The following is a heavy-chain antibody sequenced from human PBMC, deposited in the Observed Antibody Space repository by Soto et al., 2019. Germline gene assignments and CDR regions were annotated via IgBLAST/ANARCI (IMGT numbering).Heavy chain of an antibody. Sequence: VTCVISGNSRSCISVVAIWLKKSASRGLEWRGRTYYRSEWYNDYAVSVKSRMTIKPDTSRGQFTLQLNSVTPEDTAFYSCARGNGEDYYHGMDVWGEGPTVSVSS. CDR1: GNSRSCISVV. CDR3: ARGNGEDYYHGMDV. D-gene: IGHD7-27*01. CDR2: TYYRSEWYN. V-gene: IGHV6-1*01. J-gene: IGHJ6*01.